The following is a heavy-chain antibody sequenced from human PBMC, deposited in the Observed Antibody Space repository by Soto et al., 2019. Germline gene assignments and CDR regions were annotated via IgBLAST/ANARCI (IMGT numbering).Heavy chain of an antibody. J-gene: IGHJ4*02. D-gene: IGHD3-16*01. CDR2: MSYSGST. CDR3: ARHSLRRLTFGGVISPDFDY. Sequence: SETLSLTCTVSGGSISTSTYYWGWFRQPPGKGLEWIGTMSYSGSTYYNPPLKSRVTISVDTSRNQFSLNLSSVTAADTAVFYCARHSLRRLTFGGVISPDFDYWGLGILVTVSS. CDR1: GGSISTSTYY. V-gene: IGHV4-39*01.